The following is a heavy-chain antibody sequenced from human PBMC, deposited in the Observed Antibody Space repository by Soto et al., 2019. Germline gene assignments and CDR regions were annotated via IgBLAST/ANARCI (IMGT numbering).Heavy chain of an antibody. CDR2: IIPIFGTA. D-gene: IGHD3-22*01. V-gene: IGHV1-69*13. J-gene: IGHJ5*02. CDR3: ARSGLALPYSASHWFDP. CDR1: GLTFSSYA. Sequence: VNVSCKASGLTFSSYATSWVRQAPGQGREWMGGIIPIFGTANYAQKFQGRVTITADESTSTAYMELSSLRSEDTAVYYCARSGLALPYSASHWFDPWGHGILVTVS.